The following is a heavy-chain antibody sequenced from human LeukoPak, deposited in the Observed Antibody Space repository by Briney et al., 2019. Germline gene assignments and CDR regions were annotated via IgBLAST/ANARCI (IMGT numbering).Heavy chain of an antibody. D-gene: IGHD3-3*01. CDR1: GYTFTDYY. CDR3: ATSITQGIFGVDKNWFDP. CDR2: VDPEDGET. J-gene: IGHJ5*02. V-gene: IGHV1-69-2*01. Sequence: ATVKISCKASGYTFTDYYMHWVQQAPGKGLEWMGRVDPEDGETIFAEKFQGRVTITADTSTDTAYVELSSLRSEDTAVYYCATSITQGIFGVDKNWFDPWGQGTLVTVSS.